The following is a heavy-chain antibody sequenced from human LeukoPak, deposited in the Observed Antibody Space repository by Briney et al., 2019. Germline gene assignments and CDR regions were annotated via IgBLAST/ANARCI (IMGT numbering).Heavy chain of an antibody. V-gene: IGHV1-69*04. J-gene: IGHJ4*02. CDR1: GGTFSSYA. D-gene: IGHD3-9*01. CDR2: IIPILGIA. Sequence: SVKVSCKASGGTFSSYAISWVRQAPGQGLEWMGRIIPILGIANYAQKFQGRVTIAADKSTSTAYMELSSLRSEDTAVYYCARAPPYDILTGYEFDYWGQGTLVTVSS. CDR3: ARAPPYDILTGYEFDY.